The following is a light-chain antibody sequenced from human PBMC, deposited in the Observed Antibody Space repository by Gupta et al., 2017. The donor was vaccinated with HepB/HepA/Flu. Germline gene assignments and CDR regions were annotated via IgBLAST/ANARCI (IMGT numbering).Light chain of an antibody. CDR1: SSDVGGYNS. Sequence: QSALTQPASVSGSPGQSITISCTGTSSDVGGYNSVSWYQQHPGKDPKLMIYDVSNRPSGVSNRFSGSKSGNTASLTISGLQAEDEADYYCNSYASSTTLRFGGGTKLTVL. V-gene: IGLV2-14*01. CDR3: NSYASSTTLR. J-gene: IGLJ2*01. CDR2: DVS.